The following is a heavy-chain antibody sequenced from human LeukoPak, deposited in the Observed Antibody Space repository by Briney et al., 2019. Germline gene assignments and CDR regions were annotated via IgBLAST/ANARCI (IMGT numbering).Heavy chain of an antibody. Sequence: GASVKVSCKASGYTFTGYYMHWVRQAPGQGLEWMGWINPNSGGTNYAQKFQGRVTMTRDTSISTAYMELSRLRSDDTAVYYCARGHHVIAARPYYWGQGTLVTVSS. V-gene: IGHV1-2*02. D-gene: IGHD6-6*01. CDR2: INPNSGGT. J-gene: IGHJ4*02. CDR3: ARGHHVIAARPYY. CDR1: GYTFTGYY.